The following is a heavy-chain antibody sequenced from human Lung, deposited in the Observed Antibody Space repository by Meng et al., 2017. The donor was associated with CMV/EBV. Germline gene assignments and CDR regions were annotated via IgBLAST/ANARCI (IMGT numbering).Heavy chain of an antibody. J-gene: IGHJ4*02. V-gene: IGHV4-59*01. CDR1: GDSIGRFY. CDR2: VSYCGST. CDR3: TRARHFDVWSGLRHH. Sequence: ESLKIPCTVPGDSIGRFYWTWVRQCPGKGLEWIGYVSYCGSTNYNPSVESRVFMSVDSSTHHFSLYLTSVTAADTAVYFCTRARHFDVWSGLRHHGGQGALVTVSS. D-gene: IGHD3-3*01.